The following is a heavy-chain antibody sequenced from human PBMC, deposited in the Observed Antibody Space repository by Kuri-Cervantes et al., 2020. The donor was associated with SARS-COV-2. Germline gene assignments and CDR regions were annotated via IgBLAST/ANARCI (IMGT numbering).Heavy chain of an antibody. J-gene: IGHJ4*02. CDR1: GFSLSTSGMR. D-gene: IGHD4-11*01. CDR3: ARIQATTVIADY. Sequence: SGPTLVKPTQTLTLTCTFSGFSLSTSGMRVSWIRQPPGEALEWLARIDWDDDKYCITSLKTRLTISKATSKNQVVLTMTNMDPVDTATYYCARIQATTVIADYWGQGTLVTVSS. V-gene: IGHV2-70*04. CDR2: IDWDDDK.